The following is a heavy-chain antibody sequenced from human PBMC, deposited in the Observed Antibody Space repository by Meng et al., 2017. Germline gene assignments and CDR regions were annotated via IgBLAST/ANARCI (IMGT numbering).Heavy chain of an antibody. CDR1: GYNFPDYY. J-gene: IGHJ4*02. D-gene: IGHD6-25*01. CDR2: INPKSGDT. CDR3: ARDEDISAAGKLFGDY. Sequence: HGQRGKSGAEVNKPGASVKVSCKPSGYNFPDYYIHWVRRAPGQGLEWMGRINPKSGDTHYAQKFQARVTMTGDTSISTAYMELSGLRSDDTAMYYCARDEDISAAGKLFGDYWGQGTLVTVSS. V-gene: IGHV1-2*06.